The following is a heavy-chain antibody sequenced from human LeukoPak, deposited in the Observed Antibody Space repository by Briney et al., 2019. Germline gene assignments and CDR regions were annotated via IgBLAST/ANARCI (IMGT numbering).Heavy chain of an antibody. J-gene: IGHJ4*01. CDR2: IRYDGSNK. D-gene: IGHD3-22*01. CDR1: GFSSYG. V-gene: IGHV3-30*02. Sequence: GGSLRLSCAASGFSSYGMHLVRQAPGKGLEWVAFIRYDGSNKFYADSVKGRFTISRDNSKNTLYLQMNSLRAEDTAVYYCAKSDYDSSGYYYFEYRGHGSLVTVSS. CDR3: AKSDYDSSGYYYFEY.